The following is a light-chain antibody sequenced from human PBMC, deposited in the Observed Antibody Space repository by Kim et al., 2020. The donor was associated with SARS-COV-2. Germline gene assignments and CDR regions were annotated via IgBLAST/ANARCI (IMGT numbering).Light chain of an antibody. Sequence: SSSGGDRVTITCRASQGISNYLAWYQQKPGKVHKLLIYAASTLQSGVPSRISGSGAGTDVTLTISSLQPEDVATYYCQKYNSAPTFGQGTKVDIK. J-gene: IGKJ1*01. CDR3: QKYNSAPT. CDR1: QGISNY. CDR2: AAS. V-gene: IGKV1-27*01.